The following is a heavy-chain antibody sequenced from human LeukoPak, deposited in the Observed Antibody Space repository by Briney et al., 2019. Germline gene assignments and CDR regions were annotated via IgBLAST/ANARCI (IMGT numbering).Heavy chain of an antibody. Sequence: GASVKVSCKASGYTFTSYYMHWVRQAPGQGLEWMGIINPSGGSTSYAQKFQGRVTMTRDTSTSTVYMELSSLRSEDTAVYYCASLGGLLEGVDYWGQGTLVTVSS. CDR1: GYTFTSYY. J-gene: IGHJ4*02. CDR2: INPSGGST. CDR3: ASLGGLLEGVDY. D-gene: IGHD1-1*01. V-gene: IGHV1-46*01.